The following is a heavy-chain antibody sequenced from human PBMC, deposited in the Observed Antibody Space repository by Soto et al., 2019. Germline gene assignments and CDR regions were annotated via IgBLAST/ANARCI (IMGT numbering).Heavy chain of an antibody. CDR2: IYYSGNT. D-gene: IGHD6-19*01. J-gene: IGHJ4*02. CDR3: ASIYSSGWNHIDY. CDR1: GGSISSNY. V-gene: IGHV4-59*12. Sequence: SETLSLTCTVSGGSISSNYWSWIRQSPGKELEWIGYIYYSGNTNYNPSLKNRVSISIDTSKSQFSLKLSSVTAADTAVYYCASIYSSGWNHIDYWRQGTLVTVSS.